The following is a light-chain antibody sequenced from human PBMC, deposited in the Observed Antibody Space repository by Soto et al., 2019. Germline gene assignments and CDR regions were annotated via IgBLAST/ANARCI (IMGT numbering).Light chain of an antibody. J-gene: IGLJ1*01. CDR3: SSHGGSSPYV. CDR1: TSDIGGYNF. Sequence: QSALTQPPSASGSPXXXXAISCTGTTSDIGGYNFVSWYQQHPGKAPKLIIFEVNRRPSGVPDRFSGSKSGNTASLTVSGLQAEDEADYYCSSHGGSSPYVFGTGTKLTVL. V-gene: IGLV2-8*01. CDR2: EVN.